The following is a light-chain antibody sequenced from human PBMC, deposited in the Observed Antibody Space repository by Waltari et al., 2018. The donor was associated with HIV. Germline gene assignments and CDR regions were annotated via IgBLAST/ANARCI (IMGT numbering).Light chain of an antibody. V-gene: IGKV3-20*01. CDR2: GAS. CDR1: Y. J-gene: IGKJ2*01. Sequence: TQSPGTLSLSPGDRATLSCRASYLVWYQHRPGQAPRLLIYGASSRATGIPDRFSGSGSGTDFTLTISRLELEDFAVYFCQQYGSSPPYTFGQGTKLEIK. CDR3: QQYGSSPPYT.